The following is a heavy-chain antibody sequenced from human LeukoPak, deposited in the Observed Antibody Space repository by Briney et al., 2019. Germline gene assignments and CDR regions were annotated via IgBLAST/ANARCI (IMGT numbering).Heavy chain of an antibody. CDR1: GFTDSSNY. CDR3: ARDLPFDY. CDR2: IYSGGST. J-gene: IGHJ4*02. Sequence: VGSLRLSSAASGFTDSSNYMSWVRQAPGKGLEWVSVIYSGGSTYYADSVKGRFTISRDNSKNTLYLQMKSLRAEDTAVYCCARDLPFDYWAREPWSPSAQ. V-gene: IGHV3-53*01.